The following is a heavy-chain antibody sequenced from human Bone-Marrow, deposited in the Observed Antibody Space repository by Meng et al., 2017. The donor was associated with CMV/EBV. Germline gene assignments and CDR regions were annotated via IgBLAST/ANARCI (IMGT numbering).Heavy chain of an antibody. CDR1: GFTFSSYS. D-gene: IGHD3-22*01. V-gene: IGHV3-21*01. Sequence: GESLKISCEASGFTFSSYSMNWVRQAPGKGLEWVSSISSSGFYINDADSVKGRFSISRDNTKNSLHLQTSSLRVEDTAMYYCARGAVDDSSGYYHPLGYWGQGRLVTVSS. CDR3: ARGAVDDSSGYYHPLGY. J-gene: IGHJ4*02. CDR2: ISSSGFYI.